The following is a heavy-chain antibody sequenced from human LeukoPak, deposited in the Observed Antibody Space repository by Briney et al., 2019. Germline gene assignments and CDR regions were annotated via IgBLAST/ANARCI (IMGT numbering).Heavy chain of an antibody. Sequence: PGESLKISCKVSGSTFTSYDIAWVRQMPGKGLEWMGIIYPGNYDTRYSPSFQGQVTISADKSLSTAYLQWSSLKASDTAMYYCARRYSSTYYYFDYWGQGTLVTDSS. CDR3: ARRYSSTYYYFDY. V-gene: IGHV5-51*01. D-gene: IGHD6-19*01. CDR1: GSTFTSYD. CDR2: IYPGNYDT. J-gene: IGHJ4*02.